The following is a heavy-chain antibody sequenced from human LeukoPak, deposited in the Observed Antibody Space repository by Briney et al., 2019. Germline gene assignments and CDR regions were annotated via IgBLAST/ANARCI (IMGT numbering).Heavy chain of an antibody. D-gene: IGHD2-21*01. CDR2: IKPKTDGETT. J-gene: IGHJ4*02. CDR1: GFSFSSYW. CDR3: ITPLPYSAQ. V-gene: IGHV3-15*01. Sequence: RGSLRLSCAASGFSFSSYWMGWVRQAPGKGLEWVGRIKPKTDGETTEYAAPVKDRFSISRDDSKSMMYLQMNSLKTEDTAVYYCITPLPYSAQGGQGTLVTVSS.